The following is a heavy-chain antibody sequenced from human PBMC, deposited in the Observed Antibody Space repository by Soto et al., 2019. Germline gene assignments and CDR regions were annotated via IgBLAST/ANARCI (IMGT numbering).Heavy chain of an antibody. CDR1: ELSSSNHA. D-gene: IGHD5-18*01. CDR3: ASGGLHGYTNGGLSYFHS. J-gene: IGHJ4*02. CDR2: ISGTDGGA. Sequence: EVHLLESGGGLVQPGGSLRLSCAASELSSSNHAMTWVRQAPGKGLEWVSGISGTDGGAYYADSVKGRFTISRDNSRSTLYLQMNSLRVEDTAVYYCASGGLHGYTNGGLSYFHSWGQGTQVTVSS. V-gene: IGHV3-23*01.